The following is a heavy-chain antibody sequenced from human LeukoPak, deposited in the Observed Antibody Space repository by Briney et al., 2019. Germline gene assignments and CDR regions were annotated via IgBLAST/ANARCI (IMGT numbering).Heavy chain of an antibody. J-gene: IGHJ4*02. CDR3: ARLRAYKTTHQFYFDY. CDR2: IYHTGTT. CDR1: GGSISPYY. D-gene: IGHD3-16*01. Sequence: SETLSLTCIASGGSISPYYWAWFRQPPGQGLKYIGDIYHTGTTSYSPSLQSRVTISLDTSQNQFSLRLSSVTAADAAIYYCARLRAYKTTHQFYFDYWGQGTLVTVSS. V-gene: IGHV4-59*08.